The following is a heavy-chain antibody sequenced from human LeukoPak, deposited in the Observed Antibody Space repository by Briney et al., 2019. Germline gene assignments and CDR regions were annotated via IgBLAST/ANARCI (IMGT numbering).Heavy chain of an antibody. J-gene: IGHJ6*02. CDR2: ISWNSGSI. D-gene: IGHD5-12*01. V-gene: IGHV3-9*01. CDR3: AKDIGSGPPYYYYGMDV. CDR1: GFTFDDYA. Sequence: GGSLRLSCAASGFTFDDYAMHWVRHAPGKGLEWVSGISWNSGSIGYADSVKGRFTISSDNAKNSLYLQMNSLRAEDTALYYCAKDIGSGPPYYYYGMDVWGQGTTVTVSS.